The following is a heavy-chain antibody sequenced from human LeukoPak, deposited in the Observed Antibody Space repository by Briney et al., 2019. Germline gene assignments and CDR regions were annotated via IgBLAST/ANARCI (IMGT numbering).Heavy chain of an antibody. J-gene: IGHJ6*03. D-gene: IGHD3-10*01. V-gene: IGHV4-34*01. CDR2: INHSGSS. Sequence: SETLSLTCAVYGGSFSGYYWSWIRQPPGKGLEWIGEINHSGSSKYIPSLKSRVTISVDTFKNQFSLKLSSVTAADTAVYYCARRVGRYFGERAYYYNYMDVWAKGTTVTISS. CDR1: GGSFSGYY. CDR3: ARRVGRYFGERAYYYNYMDV.